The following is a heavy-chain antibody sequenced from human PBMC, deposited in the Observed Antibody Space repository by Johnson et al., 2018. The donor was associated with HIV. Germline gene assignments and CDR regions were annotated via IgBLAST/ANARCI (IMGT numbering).Heavy chain of an antibody. D-gene: IGHD6-19*01. CDR1: GFTFNTYA. CDR2: ISYAGDNQ. CDR3: ATFGYTSGWIVTDDAFDI. Sequence: QEKLVESGGGVVQPGRSLKLSCTVSGFTFNTYAMYWVRQALGRGLEWVAVISYAGDNQYYADSVKGRFTISRDNSKNTLYLQMNSLRSEDTAVYYCATFGYTSGWIVTDDAFDIWGQGTVVTVSS. J-gene: IGHJ3*02. V-gene: IGHV3-30-3*01.